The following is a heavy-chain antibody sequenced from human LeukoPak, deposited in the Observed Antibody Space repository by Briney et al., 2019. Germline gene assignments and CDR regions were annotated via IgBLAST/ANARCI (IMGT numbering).Heavy chain of an antibody. CDR2: IYYSGST. D-gene: IGHD3-10*01. CDR1: GGSISSYY. V-gene: IGHV4-59*01. J-gene: IGHJ3*02. CDR3: ARVYGSGSYIRAFDI. Sequence: PSETLSLTCTVSGGSISSYYWSWIRQPPGKGLEWIGYIYYSGSTNYNPSLKSRVTISVDTSKNQFSLKLSSVTAADTAVYYCARVYGSGSYIRAFDIWGQGTMVTVSS.